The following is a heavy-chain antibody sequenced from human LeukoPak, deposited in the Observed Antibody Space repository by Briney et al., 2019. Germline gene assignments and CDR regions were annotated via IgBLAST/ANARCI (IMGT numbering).Heavy chain of an antibody. V-gene: IGHV3-11*01. J-gene: IGHJ4*02. Sequence: GGSLRLSCAASGFTFSDYYMSWTRQAPGKGLEWVSYISSSGSTIYYADSVKGRFTISRDNAKNSLYLQMNSLRAEDTAVYYCARSNCGGDCYHLDYWGQGTLVTVSS. CDR1: GFTFSDYY. CDR2: ISSSGSTI. D-gene: IGHD2-21*02. CDR3: ARSNCGGDCYHLDY.